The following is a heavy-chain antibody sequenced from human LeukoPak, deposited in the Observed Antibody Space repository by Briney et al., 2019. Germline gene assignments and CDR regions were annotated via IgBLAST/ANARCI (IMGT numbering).Heavy chain of an antibody. CDR3: ARDWVYTFGGVIVEYNWFDP. D-gene: IGHD3-16*02. Sequence: ASVKVSFKASGYTFTGYYMHWVRQAPGQGLEWMGWINPNSGGTNYAQKFQGRVTMTRDTSISTAYMELSRLRSDDTAVYYCARDWVYTFGGVIVEYNWFDPWGQGTLVTVSS. CDR1: GYTFTGYY. V-gene: IGHV1-2*02. CDR2: INPNSGGT. J-gene: IGHJ5*02.